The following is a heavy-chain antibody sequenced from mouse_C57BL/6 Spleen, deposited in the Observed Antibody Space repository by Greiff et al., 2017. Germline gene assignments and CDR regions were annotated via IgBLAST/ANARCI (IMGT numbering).Heavy chain of an antibody. CDR2: INYDGSST. V-gene: IGHV5-16*01. Sequence: EVKLVESEGGLVQPGSSMKLSCTASGFTFSDYYMAWVRQVPEKGLEWVANINYDGSSTYYLDSLKSRFIISRDNAKNILYLQMSSLKSEDTATYYCARVYYDYQSYYYAMDYWGQGTSVTVSS. D-gene: IGHD2-4*01. J-gene: IGHJ4*01. CDR3: ARVYYDYQSYYYAMDY. CDR1: GFTFSDYY.